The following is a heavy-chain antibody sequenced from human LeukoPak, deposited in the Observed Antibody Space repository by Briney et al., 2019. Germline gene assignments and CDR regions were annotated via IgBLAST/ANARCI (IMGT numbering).Heavy chain of an antibody. V-gene: IGHV4-61*01. J-gene: IGHJ3*02. CDR2: IYYTGSN. Sequence: PSETLSLTCTVSGDSVSSAYYYWSWIRQPPGKGLEWIGNIYYTGSNNYNPSLKSRVTISVDTSKNQFSLKLNSVTAADMAVYYCARNYYDSSGYYLFDAFDIWGQGTMVTVSS. D-gene: IGHD3-22*01. CDR3: ARNYYDSSGYYLFDAFDI. CDR1: GDSVSSAYYY.